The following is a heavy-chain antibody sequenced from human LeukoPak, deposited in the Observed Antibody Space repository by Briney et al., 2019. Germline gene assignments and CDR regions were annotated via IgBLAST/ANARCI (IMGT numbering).Heavy chain of an antibody. Sequence: ASVKVSCKASGYTFTSYGIRWVRQAPGQGLEWMGWISAYNGNTNYAQKLQGRVTMTTDTSTSRAYMELRSLRSDDTAVYYCARDLPMRYSSGGSCLPSYYYYGMDVWGQGTTVTVSS. CDR2: ISAYNGNT. D-gene: IGHD2-15*01. CDR3: ARDLPMRYSSGGSCLPSYYYYGMDV. J-gene: IGHJ6*02. V-gene: IGHV1-18*01. CDR1: GYTFTSYG.